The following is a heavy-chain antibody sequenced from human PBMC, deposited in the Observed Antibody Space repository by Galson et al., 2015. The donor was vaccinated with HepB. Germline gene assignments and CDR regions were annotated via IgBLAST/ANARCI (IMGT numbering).Heavy chain of an antibody. Sequence: SLRLSCAASGFTFSDYYMSWIRQAPGKGLEWVSYISSSSSYTNYADSVKGRFTISRDNAKNSLYLQMNSLRAEDTAVYYCARELGRYSGYDYYFDYWGQGTLVTVSS. D-gene: IGHD5-12*01. CDR2: ISSSSSYT. V-gene: IGHV3-11*05. J-gene: IGHJ4*02. CDR1: GFTFSDYY. CDR3: ARELGRYSGYDYYFDY.